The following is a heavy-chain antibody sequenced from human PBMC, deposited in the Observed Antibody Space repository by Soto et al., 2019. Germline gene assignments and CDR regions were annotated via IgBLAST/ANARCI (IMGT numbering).Heavy chain of an antibody. Sequence: AGGSLRLSCAASGFTFDDYAMHWVRQAPGKGLEWVSGISWNSGSIGYADSVKGRFTISRDNAKNSLYLQMNSLRAEDTALYYCAKAHMVRGVLMGMDVWGQGPTVTVSS. D-gene: IGHD3-10*01. V-gene: IGHV3-9*01. CDR3: AKAHMVRGVLMGMDV. J-gene: IGHJ6*02. CDR1: GFTFDDYA. CDR2: ISWNSGSI.